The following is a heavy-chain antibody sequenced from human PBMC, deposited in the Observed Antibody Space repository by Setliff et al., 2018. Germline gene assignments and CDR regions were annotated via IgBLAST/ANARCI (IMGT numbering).Heavy chain of an antibody. Sequence: LSLTCTVSDDSISSRHYYWSWIRQPAGKGLEWLGQIYTSWSTNYSPSLKGRATLSIDASKRQFSLKLTSVTAADTAVYYCARMSGFQYMDVWGKGTTVTVSS. CDR2: IYTSWST. D-gene: IGHD3-3*01. CDR3: ARMSGFQYMDV. V-gene: IGHV4-61*09. CDR1: DDSISSRHYY. J-gene: IGHJ6*03.